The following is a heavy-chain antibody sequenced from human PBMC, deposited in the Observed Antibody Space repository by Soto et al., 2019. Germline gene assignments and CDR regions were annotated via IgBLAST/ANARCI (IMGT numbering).Heavy chain of an antibody. CDR2: IYPVDSDT. V-gene: IGHV5-51*01. Sequence: RGESLKISCKGSGYTFNIYWIAWVRQMPGKGLEWMGVIYPVDSDTRYSPSFQGQVTISVDKSINTAYLQWSSLQVSDTAIYYCARQDGDGLFYFDYWGQGTPVTVSS. D-gene: IGHD4-17*01. CDR1: GYTFNIYW. CDR3: ARQDGDGLFYFDY. J-gene: IGHJ4*02.